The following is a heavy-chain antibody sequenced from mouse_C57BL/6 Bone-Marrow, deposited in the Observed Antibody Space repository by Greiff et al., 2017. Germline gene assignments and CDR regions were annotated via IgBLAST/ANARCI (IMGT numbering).Heavy chain of an antibody. D-gene: IGHD1-1*01. V-gene: IGHV5-12*01. CDR3: ARHIMY. J-gene: IGHJ3*01. Sequence: EVMLVASGGGLVQPGGSLKLSCAASGFTFSDYYMYWVRQTPEKRLVWVAYISNGGGSTYYPDTVKGRFTISRDNAKNTLYLQMSRLKSEDTAMYYCARHIMYWGQGTLVTVSA. CDR1: GFTFSDYY. CDR2: ISNGGGST.